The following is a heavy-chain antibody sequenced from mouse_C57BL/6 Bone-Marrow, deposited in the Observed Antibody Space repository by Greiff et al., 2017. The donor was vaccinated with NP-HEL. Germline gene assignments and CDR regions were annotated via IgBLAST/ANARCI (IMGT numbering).Heavy chain of an antibody. J-gene: IGHJ3*01. CDR2: IYPRSGNT. CDR3: ARWGTTVVAPFAY. V-gene: IGHV1-81*01. Sequence: VQLQESGAELARPGASVKLSCKASGYTFTSYGISWVKQRTGQGLEWIGEIYPRSGNTYYNEKFKGKATLTADKSSSTAYMELRSLTSEDSAVYFCARWGTTVVAPFAYWGQGTLVTVSA. D-gene: IGHD1-1*01. CDR1: GYTFTSYG.